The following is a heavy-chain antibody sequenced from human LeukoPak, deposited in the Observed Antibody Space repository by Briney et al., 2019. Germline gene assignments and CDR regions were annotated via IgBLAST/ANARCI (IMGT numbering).Heavy chain of an antibody. CDR2: MSYDGSYK. D-gene: IGHD6-13*01. CDR1: GFTFSSYA. Sequence: GGSLRLSGAASGFTFSSYAMHWVRQAPGKGLEWVAVMSYDGSYKYYADSVKGRFTISRDNSKNTLYLQMNSLRAEDTAVYYCAKTLSSSWYGDYWGQGTLVTVSS. J-gene: IGHJ4*02. V-gene: IGHV3-30-3*01. CDR3: AKTLSSSWYGDY.